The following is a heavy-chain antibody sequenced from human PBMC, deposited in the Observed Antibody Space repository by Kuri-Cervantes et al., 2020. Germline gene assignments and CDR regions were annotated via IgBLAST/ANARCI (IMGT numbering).Heavy chain of an antibody. D-gene: IGHD5-12*01. Sequence: GESLKISCAASGFTFSSYAMSWVRQAPGKGLEWVSGITISDGITYYVDSVKGRFTISRDNSKNTLYLQMNSLRAEDTAVYYCARDSRLSYSGNDYFSRNGMDVWGQGTTVTVSS. CDR1: GFTFSSYA. J-gene: IGHJ6*02. CDR2: ITISDGIT. CDR3: ARDSRLSYSGNDYFSRNGMDV. V-gene: IGHV3-23*01.